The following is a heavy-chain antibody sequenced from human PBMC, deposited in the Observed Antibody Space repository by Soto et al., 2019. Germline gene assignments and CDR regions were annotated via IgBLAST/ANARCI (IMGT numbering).Heavy chain of an antibody. Sequence: QVKLVQSGAEVKKPGASVKVSCKASGYTFTSYAMHWVRQAPGQRLEWMGWINAGNGNTKYSQKFQGRVTITRDTSASTAYMELSSLRSEDTAVYYCARVDRRGSDYYYYYGMDVWGQGTTVTVSS. J-gene: IGHJ6*02. V-gene: IGHV1-3*01. D-gene: IGHD3-10*01. CDR2: INAGNGNT. CDR3: ARVDRRGSDYYYYYGMDV. CDR1: GYTFTSYA.